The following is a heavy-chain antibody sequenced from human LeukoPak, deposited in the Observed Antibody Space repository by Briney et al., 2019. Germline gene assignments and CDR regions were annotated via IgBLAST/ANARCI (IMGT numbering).Heavy chain of an antibody. CDR3: ARDRDIVLMAT. CDR1: GFTFSSYA. J-gene: IGHJ5*02. D-gene: IGHD2-8*01. Sequence: GGSLRLSCAASGFTFSSYAMHWVRQAPGKGLEWVAVISYDGSNKYYADSVKGRFTISRDNSKNTLYLQMNSLRAEDTAVYYCARDRDIVLMATWGQGTLVTVSS. V-gene: IGHV3-30-3*01. CDR2: ISYDGSNK.